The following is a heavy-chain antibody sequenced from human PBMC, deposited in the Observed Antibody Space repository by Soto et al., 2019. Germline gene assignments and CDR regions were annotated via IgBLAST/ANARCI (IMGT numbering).Heavy chain of an antibody. CDR2: ISAYNGNT. CDR1: GYTFTSYG. CDR3: ARHGYSYGGGYFDY. Sequence: ASVKVSCKASGYTFTSYGISWVRQAPGQGLEWMGWISAYNGNTNYAQKLQGRVTMTTDTSTSTAYMELRSLRAEDTAVYYCARHGYSYGGGYFDYWGQGTLVTVSS. J-gene: IGHJ4*02. D-gene: IGHD5-18*01. V-gene: IGHV1-18*01.